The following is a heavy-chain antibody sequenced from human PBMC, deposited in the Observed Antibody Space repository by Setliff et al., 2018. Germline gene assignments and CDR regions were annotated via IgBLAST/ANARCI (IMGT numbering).Heavy chain of an antibody. CDR2: FHTGGAT. D-gene: IGHD3-3*01. CDR1: GGSISSGGFY. Sequence: SETLSLTCSVSGGSISSGGFYWSWIRQSAGRGLEWIGHFHTGGATDYNPSLKSRLTISLDTSKNQFSLNLSSVTAADTAVYYCARMSGFLYMDVWGKGTTVTVSS. V-gene: IGHV4-61*09. CDR3: ARMSGFLYMDV. J-gene: IGHJ6*03.